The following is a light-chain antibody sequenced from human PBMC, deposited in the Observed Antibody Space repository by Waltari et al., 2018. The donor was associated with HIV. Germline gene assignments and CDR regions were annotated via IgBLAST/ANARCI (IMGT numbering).Light chain of an antibody. V-gene: IGLV2-8*01. J-gene: IGLJ2*01. CDR3: SSYAGSNNVI. CDR2: EVS. Sequence: QSALAQPPSASVSPGQSVTISCTGTSSDVGGYSYVSWYQQHPGKAPKPMIYEVSKRPSGVPVRFSGSKCGNAASVTVSGLQAEDEADYYCSSYAGSNNVIFGGGTKLTVL. CDR1: SSDVGGYSY.